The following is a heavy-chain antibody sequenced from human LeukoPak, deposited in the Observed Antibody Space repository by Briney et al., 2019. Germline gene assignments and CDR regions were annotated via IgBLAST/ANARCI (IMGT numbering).Heavy chain of an antibody. Sequence: GGSLRLSCAASGFTFTSYGMTWVRQAPGKGLEWVSAISGRGDRTYYADSVKGRFTISRDNAKNSLYLQMNSLRAEDTAVYYCAREVGYYFDYWGQGTLVTVSS. CDR2: ISGRGDRT. J-gene: IGHJ4*02. CDR1: GFTFTSYG. V-gene: IGHV3-23*01. D-gene: IGHD3-10*01. CDR3: AREVGYYFDY.